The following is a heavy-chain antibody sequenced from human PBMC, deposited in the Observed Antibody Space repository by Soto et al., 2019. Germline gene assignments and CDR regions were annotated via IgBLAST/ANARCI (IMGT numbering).Heavy chain of an antibody. V-gene: IGHV3-33*01. CDR2: IWPDGNDK. CDR3: VRGSSCSNGVRYNLGWFGP. D-gene: IGHD2-8*01. Sequence: QVQLVESGGGVVQPGRSLRLSCTTSGFSFSNFALHWVRQAPGKGLEWVAIIWPDGNDKYYADSVKGRFTISSDNSKTTVSLQMNSLRVEDTAVYYCVRGSSCSNGVRYNLGWFGPWGQGTLVTVSS. CDR1: GFSFSNFA. J-gene: IGHJ5*02.